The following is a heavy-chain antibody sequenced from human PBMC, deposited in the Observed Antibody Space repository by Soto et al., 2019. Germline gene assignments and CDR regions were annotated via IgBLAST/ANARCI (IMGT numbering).Heavy chain of an antibody. J-gene: IGHJ4*02. CDR1: GFTFSSYA. Sequence: EVQLLESGGGLVQPGGSLRLSCAASGFTFSSYAMSWVRQPPGKGLEWVSAISGSGGSTYYADSVKGRFTISRDNSKNTVYLQLNSLRAEDTAVYYCAKSPQPSFYCSSASCSRAPLDYWGQGTLVTVSS. CDR3: AKSPQPSFYCSSASCSRAPLDY. V-gene: IGHV3-23*01. D-gene: IGHD2-2*01. CDR2: ISGSGGST.